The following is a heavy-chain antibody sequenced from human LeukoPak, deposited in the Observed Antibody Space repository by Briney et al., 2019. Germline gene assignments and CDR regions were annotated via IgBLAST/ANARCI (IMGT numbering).Heavy chain of an antibody. V-gene: IGHV3-53*01. D-gene: IGHD6-19*01. J-gene: IGHJ4*02. CDR3: AKDLWIAVAGTFDY. CDR1: GFTASSNY. Sequence: GGSLRLSCAAAGFTASSNYMSWVRQAQGKGLEWVSVIYSGGSTYYADSVKGRFTISRDNSKNTLYLQMNSLRAEDTAVYYCAKDLWIAVAGTFDYWGQGTLVTVSS. CDR2: IYSGGST.